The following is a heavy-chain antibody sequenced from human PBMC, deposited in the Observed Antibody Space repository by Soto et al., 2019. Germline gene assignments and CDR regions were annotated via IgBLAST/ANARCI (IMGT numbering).Heavy chain of an antibody. CDR3: ARARRDGYKLPVFDY. V-gene: IGHV1-69*01. Sequence: QVQLVQSGAEVKKPGSSVKVSCKASGGTFSSYAISWVRQAPGQGLEWMGGVIPIFGTANYAQKFQGRVTITADESTSTAYMELSSLRSEDRAVYYCARARRDGYKLPVFDYWGQGTLVTVSS. CDR2: VIPIFGTA. CDR1: GGTFSSYA. D-gene: IGHD5-12*01. J-gene: IGHJ4*02.